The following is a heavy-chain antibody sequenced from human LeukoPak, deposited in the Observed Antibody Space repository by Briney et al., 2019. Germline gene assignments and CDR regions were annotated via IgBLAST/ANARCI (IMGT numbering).Heavy chain of an antibody. V-gene: IGHV4-34*01. Sequence: SETLSLTCAVYGGSFSGYYWSWIRQPPGKGLEWIGEINHSGSTNYNPSLKSRVTISVDTSKNQFSLKLSSVTAADTAVYYCARLGSSGGVGYWGQGTLVTVSS. CDR2: INHSGST. D-gene: IGHD6-6*01. J-gene: IGHJ4*02. CDR3: ARLGSSGGVGY. CDR1: GGSFSGYY.